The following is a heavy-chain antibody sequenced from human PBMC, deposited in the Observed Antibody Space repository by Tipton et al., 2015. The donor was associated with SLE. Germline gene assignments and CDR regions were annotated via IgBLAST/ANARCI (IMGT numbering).Heavy chain of an antibody. CDR3: ARIHYYGSGSRDY. D-gene: IGHD3-10*01. J-gene: IGHJ4*02. Sequence: QVQLVQSGGGVVKPGGSLRLSCAASGFTFSDYYMSWIRQAPGKGLEWVSYISSRGPAIYYADSVKGRFTISRDNAKNTLYLQMNSLRAEDTAVYYCARIHYYGSGSRDYWGQGTLVTVSS. V-gene: IGHV3-11*04. CDR1: GFTFSDYY. CDR2: ISSRGPAI.